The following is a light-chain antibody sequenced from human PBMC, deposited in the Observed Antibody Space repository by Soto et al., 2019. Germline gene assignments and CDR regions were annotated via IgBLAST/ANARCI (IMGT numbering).Light chain of an antibody. CDR3: QQRTNWPPPMYT. V-gene: IGKV3-11*01. Sequence: EIVLTQSPATLSLSPGERVTLSCRASQSISFYLAWYQQKPGQAPRLLIYDASKRATGIPARFSGSGSGTDFTLTISSLEPEDSAVYYCQQRTNWPPPMYTFGQGTKLEI. CDR1: QSISFY. CDR2: DAS. J-gene: IGKJ2*01.